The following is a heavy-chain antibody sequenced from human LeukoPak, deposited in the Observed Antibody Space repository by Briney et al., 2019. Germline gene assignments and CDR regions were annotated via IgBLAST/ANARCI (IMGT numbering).Heavy chain of an antibody. J-gene: IGHJ4*02. Sequence: GESLKISCKASGYTFTSYWIGSVRQMPGKGLEWMGIIYPGDSHTTYSPSFQGQVTISADKSISTAYLHWSSLKASDTAMYYCARLGPDSGLRDWGQGTLVTVSS. CDR3: ARLGPDSGLRD. V-gene: IGHV5-51*01. D-gene: IGHD6-19*01. CDR2: IYPGDSHT. CDR1: GYTFTSYW.